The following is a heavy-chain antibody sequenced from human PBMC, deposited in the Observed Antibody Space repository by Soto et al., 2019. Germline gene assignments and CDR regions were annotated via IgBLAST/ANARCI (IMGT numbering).Heavy chain of an antibody. V-gene: IGHV4-34*01. CDR3: ARGPDRAKVGY. CDR1: GGSFSNYY. D-gene: IGHD5-18*01. CDR2: IHPTGTA. Sequence: SETLSLTCAVYGGSFSNYYWNWVRQPPGKGLEWIGEIHPTGTAAYNPSLESRVTMSVDTSKNQFSLKLSSVTAADTAVYYCARGPDRAKVGYWGQGTLVTVYS. J-gene: IGHJ4*02.